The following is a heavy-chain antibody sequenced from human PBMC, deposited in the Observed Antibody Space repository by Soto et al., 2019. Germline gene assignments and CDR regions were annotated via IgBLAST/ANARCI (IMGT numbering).Heavy chain of an antibody. D-gene: IGHD3-10*01. CDR1: GGSISSSSYY. V-gene: IGHV4-39*01. Sequence: QLQLQESGPGLVKPSETLSLTCTVSGGSISSSSYYWGWIRQPPGKGLEWIGSIYYSGSTYYNPSLKSRVTISVDTSKNQFSLKLSSVTAADTAVYYGARHAARWEVRGVPDYWGQGTLVTVSS. CDR2: IYYSGST. CDR3: ARHAARWEVRGVPDY. J-gene: IGHJ4*02.